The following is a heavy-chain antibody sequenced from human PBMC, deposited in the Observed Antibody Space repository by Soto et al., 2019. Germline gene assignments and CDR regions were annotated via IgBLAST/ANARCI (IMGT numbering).Heavy chain of an antibody. V-gene: IGHV3-23*01. J-gene: IGHJ4*02. CDR1: GFTFTSYA. D-gene: IGHD3-3*01. CDR2: ISGSGGKT. CDR3: AKGRLEWLSDFDN. Sequence: GGSLRLSCGASGFTFTSYAMNWVRQAPGKGLEWVSVISGSGGKTYYADSVKGRFTISRDISKNTLYLQMNTLRAEDTALYYCAKGRLEWLSDFDNWGQGILVTVSS.